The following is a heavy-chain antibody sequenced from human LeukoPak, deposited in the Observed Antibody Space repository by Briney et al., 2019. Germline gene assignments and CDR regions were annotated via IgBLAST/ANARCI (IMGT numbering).Heavy chain of an antibody. Sequence: GGSLRLSCAASGFTFSSYSMNWVRQAPGKGLEWVGFIRSKAYGGTTEYAASVKGRFTISRDDSKSIAYLQMNSLKTEDTAVYYCTRRRSATPDYWGQGTLVTVSS. CDR3: TRRRSATPDY. CDR1: GFTFSSYS. V-gene: IGHV3-49*04. D-gene: IGHD2-15*01. CDR2: IRSKAYGGTT. J-gene: IGHJ4*02.